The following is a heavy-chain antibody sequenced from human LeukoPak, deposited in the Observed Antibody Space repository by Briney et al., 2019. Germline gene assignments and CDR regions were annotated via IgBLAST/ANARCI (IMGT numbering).Heavy chain of an antibody. CDR1: GYTFTSYD. V-gene: IGHV1-8*01. D-gene: IGHD1-1*01. Sequence: ASVKVSCKASGYTFTSYDINWVRQATGQGLEWMGWMNPNSGNTGHAQKFQGRVTMTRNTSISTAYMELSSLRSEDTAVYYCARESRYNLYYYYYMDVWGKGTTVTISS. J-gene: IGHJ6*03. CDR2: MNPNSGNT. CDR3: ARESRYNLYYYYYMDV.